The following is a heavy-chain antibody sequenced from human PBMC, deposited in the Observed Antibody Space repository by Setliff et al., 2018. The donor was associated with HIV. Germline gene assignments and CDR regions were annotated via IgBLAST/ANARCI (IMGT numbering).Heavy chain of an antibody. D-gene: IGHD3-10*01. J-gene: IGHJ6*03. CDR2: INHSGNT. Sequence: SETLSLTCAVYGGSFSDYCWTWIRQSPGKGLEWMGEINHSGNTNYNPSLTSRVTISVDTSKNQFSLKLSSVTAADTAVYYCARARGIIIPYHYYMDVWGKGTTVTVSS. CDR1: GGSFSDYC. CDR3: ARARGIIIPYHYYMDV. V-gene: IGHV4-34*01.